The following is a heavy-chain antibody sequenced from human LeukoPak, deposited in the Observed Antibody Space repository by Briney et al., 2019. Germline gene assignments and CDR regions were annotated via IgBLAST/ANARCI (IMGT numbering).Heavy chain of an antibody. V-gene: IGHV4-34*01. J-gene: IGHJ4*02. CDR3: ASGYCSGGSCYLGDY. D-gene: IGHD2-15*01. CDR1: GGSFSGYY. CDR2: INHSGST. Sequence: PSETLSLTCAVYGGSFSGYYWSWIRQPPGEGLEWIGEINHSGSTNYNPSLKSRVTISVDTSKNQFSLKLSSVTAADTAVYYCASGYCSGGSCYLGDYWGQGTLVTVSS.